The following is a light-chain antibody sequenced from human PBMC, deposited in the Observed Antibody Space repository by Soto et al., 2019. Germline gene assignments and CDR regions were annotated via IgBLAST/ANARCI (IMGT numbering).Light chain of an antibody. V-gene: IGKV1-5*01. CDR2: DTS. CDR3: QQRSNWLIT. J-gene: IGKJ5*01. Sequence: DNQMTQAPSTFSASVGYRVSISCXASQSINTWLAWYQQKPGKAPKLLIYDTSTLKSGAPSRFSGSGSGTDFTLTISSLEPEDFAVYYCQQRSNWLITCGQGTRLEIK. CDR1: QSINTW.